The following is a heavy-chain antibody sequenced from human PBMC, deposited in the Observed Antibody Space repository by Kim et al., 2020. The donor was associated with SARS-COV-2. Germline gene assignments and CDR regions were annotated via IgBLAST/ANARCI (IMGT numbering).Heavy chain of an antibody. CDR3: AGATIAARPHNWFDP. Sequence: GESLKISCKGSGYSFTSYWISWVRQMPGKGLEWMGRIDPSDSYTNYSPSFQGHVTISADKSISTAYLQWSSLKASDTAMYYCAGATIAARPHNWFDPWGQGTLVTVSS. J-gene: IGHJ5*02. V-gene: IGHV5-10-1*01. CDR2: IDPSDSYT. D-gene: IGHD6-6*01. CDR1: GYSFTSYW.